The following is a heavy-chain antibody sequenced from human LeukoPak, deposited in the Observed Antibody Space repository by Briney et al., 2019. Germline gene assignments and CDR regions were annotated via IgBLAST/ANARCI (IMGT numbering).Heavy chain of an antibody. D-gene: IGHD2-21*01. CDR3: GRDVDAGIED. Sequence: PSETLSLTCTVSGGSISSSSYYWGWIRQPPGKGLEWIGSIYYSGSTYYNPSLKSRVTISVDTSKNQFSLQLNSVTPEDTAVYYCGRDVDAGIEDWGQGTLVTVSS. V-gene: IGHV4-39*07. CDR2: IYYSGST. CDR1: GGSISSSSYY. J-gene: IGHJ4*02.